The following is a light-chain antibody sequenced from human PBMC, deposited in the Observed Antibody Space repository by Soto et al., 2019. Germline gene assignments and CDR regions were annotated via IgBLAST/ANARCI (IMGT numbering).Light chain of an antibody. CDR3: AAWDDSLSVV. V-gene: IGLV1-47*01. CDR2: RNN. CDR1: SSNIGSNY. Sequence: QSAVTQPPSASGTPGQRVTISCSGSSSNIGSNYVYWYQQLPGTAPKLLIYRNNQRPSGVPDRFSGSKSGTSASLAISGLRSEDEADYYCAAWDDSLSVVFGGGTKLTVL. J-gene: IGLJ2*01.